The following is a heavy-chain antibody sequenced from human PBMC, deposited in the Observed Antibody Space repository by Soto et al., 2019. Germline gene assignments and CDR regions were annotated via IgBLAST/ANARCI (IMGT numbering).Heavy chain of an antibody. V-gene: IGHV3-15*01. CDR3: TTLVRGYSYGDH. D-gene: IGHD5-18*01. J-gene: IGHJ4*02. CDR1: GFTFTNAW. Sequence: EVQLVESGGGLVEPGGSLRLSCAASGFTFTNAWMSWVRQAPGKGLEWVGRIKTKTEGETTDYAAPVKGRFTVTRDDSINTLYLQMNSLKTEDTAVYYCTTLVRGYSYGDHWGQGTQVTVSS. CDR2: IKTKTEGETT.